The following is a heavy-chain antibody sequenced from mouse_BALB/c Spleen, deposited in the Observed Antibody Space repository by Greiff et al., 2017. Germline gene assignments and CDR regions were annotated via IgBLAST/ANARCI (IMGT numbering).Heavy chain of an antibody. CDR3: TREYDDYYAMDY. CDR2: ISSGGSYT. J-gene: IGHJ4*01. D-gene: IGHD2-14*01. Sequence: EVQGVESGGGLVKPGGSLKLSCAASGFTFSSYTMSWVRQTPEKRLEWVATISSGGSYTYYPDSVKGRFTISSDNAKNTLYLQMSSLKSEDTAMDYCTREYDDYYAMDYWGQGTAVTVSS. V-gene: IGHV5-6-4*01. CDR1: GFTFSSYT.